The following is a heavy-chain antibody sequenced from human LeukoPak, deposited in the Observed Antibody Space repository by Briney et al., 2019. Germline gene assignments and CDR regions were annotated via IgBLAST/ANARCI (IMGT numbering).Heavy chain of an antibody. CDR1: GYTFTGYY. Sequence: APVKVSCKASGYTFTGYYMHWVRQAPGQGLEWMGWINPNSGGTNYAQKFQGRVTMTRDTSISTAYMELSRLRSDDTAVYYCARGRYYYDSSGFDPWGQGTLVTVSS. CDR2: INPNSGGT. J-gene: IGHJ5*02. CDR3: ARGRYYYDSSGFDP. V-gene: IGHV1-2*02. D-gene: IGHD3-22*01.